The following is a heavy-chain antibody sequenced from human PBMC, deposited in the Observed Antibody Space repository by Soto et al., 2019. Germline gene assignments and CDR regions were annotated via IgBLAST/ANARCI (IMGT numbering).Heavy chain of an antibody. J-gene: IGHJ5*02. Sequence: QVQLVESGGGVVQPGRSLRLSCAASGFTFNTYGMHWVRQAPGKGLEWVAIISHDGSNKYYADSVKGRFTISRDNSKNSLSMQMDSLRTEDTAIYYCVKEMPTQGDYDHWGQGTLVTVSS. CDR2: ISHDGSNK. CDR3: VKEMPTQGDYDH. D-gene: IGHD3-16*01. CDR1: GFTFNTYG. V-gene: IGHV3-30*18.